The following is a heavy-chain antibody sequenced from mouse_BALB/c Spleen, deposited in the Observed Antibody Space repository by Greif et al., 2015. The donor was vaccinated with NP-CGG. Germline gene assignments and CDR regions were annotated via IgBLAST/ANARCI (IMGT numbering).Heavy chain of an antibody. D-gene: IGHD1-2*01. CDR1: GFTFSSYT. V-gene: IGHV5-12-2*01. J-gene: IGHJ3*01. CDR3: ARKDYGQAWFAY. CDR2: ISNGGGST. Sequence: EVMLVESGGGLVQPGGSLKLSCAASGFTFSSYTMSWVRQTPEKRLEWVAYISNGGGSTYYPDTVKGRFTISRDNAKNTLYLQMSSLKSEDTAMYYCARKDYGQAWFAYWGQGTLVTVSA.